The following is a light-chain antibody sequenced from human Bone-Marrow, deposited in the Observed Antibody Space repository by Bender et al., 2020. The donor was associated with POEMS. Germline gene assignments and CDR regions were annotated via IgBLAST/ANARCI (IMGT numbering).Light chain of an antibody. CDR1: SSDVGAYNY. CDR2: AVT. V-gene: IGLV2-23*02. Sequence: QSALTQPASVSGSPGQSITISCTGSSSDVGAYNYVSWYQENPGKAPKLMIYAVTKWPSGVSNRFSGSKSGNTASLTISGLQAEDEADYYCCSYADSSTLVFGTGTKVTVL. J-gene: IGLJ1*01. CDR3: CSYADSSTLV.